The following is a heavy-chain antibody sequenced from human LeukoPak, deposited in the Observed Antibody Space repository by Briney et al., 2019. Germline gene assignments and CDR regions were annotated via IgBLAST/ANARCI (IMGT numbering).Heavy chain of an antibody. D-gene: IGHD1-26*01. CDR3: ARSAVQANTPFYFDF. V-gene: IGHV3-48*01. J-gene: IGHJ4*02. Sequence: GGSLRLSCSASGFIFDSYGMNWVRQAPGSGLQWVVYISAGSSNTFYADSVKGRFTISRDDADNFLHLQMNSLSAEDTAVYYCARSAVQANTPFYFDFWGQGALVTVSS. CDR1: GFIFDSYG. CDR2: ISAGSSNT.